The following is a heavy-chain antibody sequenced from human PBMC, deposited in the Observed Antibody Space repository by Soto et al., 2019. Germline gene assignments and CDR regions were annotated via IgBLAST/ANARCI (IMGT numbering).Heavy chain of an antibody. Sequence: GGSLRLSCAVSGFSFSGSTVHWVRQASGKGLEWVGRIRSKPNSYAASYAASVKGRFTISRDDSKNTAYLHMNSLETEDMAVYYCARTIFGVITTYFFEYWGQGTLVTVSS. CDR2: IRSKPNSYAA. CDR1: GFSFSGST. V-gene: IGHV3-73*01. D-gene: IGHD3-3*01. CDR3: ARTIFGVITTYFFEY. J-gene: IGHJ4*02.